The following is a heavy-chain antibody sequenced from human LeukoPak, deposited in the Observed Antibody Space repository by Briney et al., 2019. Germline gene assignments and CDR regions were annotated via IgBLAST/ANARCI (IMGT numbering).Heavy chain of an antibody. Sequence: PGGSLRLSCAASGFTFSSYSMNWVRRAPGKGLEWVSSISSSSSYIYYADSVKGRFTISRDNAKNSLYLQMNSLRAEDTAVYYCARDTYCGGDCYSNFDYWGQGTLVTVSS. D-gene: IGHD2-21*01. CDR3: ARDTYCGGDCYSNFDY. CDR2: ISSSSSYI. J-gene: IGHJ4*02. V-gene: IGHV3-21*01. CDR1: GFTFSSYS.